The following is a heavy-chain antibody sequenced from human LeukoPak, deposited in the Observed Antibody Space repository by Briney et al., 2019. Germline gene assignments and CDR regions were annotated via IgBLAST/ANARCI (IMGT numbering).Heavy chain of an antibody. D-gene: IGHD3-9*01. CDR2: IRSKANSYAT. CDR1: GFPFSGSA. CDR3: TTSRDILTGYYPLTGYYYYMDV. J-gene: IGHJ6*03. V-gene: IGHV3-73*01. Sequence: GGSLKLSCAASGFPFSGSAMHWVRQASGKGLEWVGRIRSKANSYATAYAASVKGRFTISRDDSKNTAYLQMNSLKTEDTAVYYCTTSRDILTGYYPLTGYYYYMDVWGKGTTVTVSS.